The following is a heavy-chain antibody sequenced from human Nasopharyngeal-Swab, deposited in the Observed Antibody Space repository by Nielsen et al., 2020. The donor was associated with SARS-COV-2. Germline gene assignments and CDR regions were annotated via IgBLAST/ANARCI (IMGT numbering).Heavy chain of an antibody. CDR3: ARHGADCSRTSCYRRHGFDI. Sequence: RGSLRPSCAASGSTFSSYSMNWVRQAPGKGLEWVSSASSTSSYIYYADSLKGRFTIPRDNARNSLYLQMRSLRAEDTAVYHCARHGADCSRTSCYRRHGFDIWGQGTMVTVSS. J-gene: IGHJ3*02. V-gene: IGHV3-21*06. CDR2: ASSTSSYI. CDR1: GSTFSSYS. D-gene: IGHD2-2*02.